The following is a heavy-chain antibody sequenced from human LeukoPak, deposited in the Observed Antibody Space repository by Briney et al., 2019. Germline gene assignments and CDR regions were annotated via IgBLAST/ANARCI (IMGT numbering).Heavy chain of an antibody. CDR2: IKQDGSQK. CDR1: GFTLSTSW. D-gene: IGHD1-1*01. J-gene: IGHJ4*02. CDR3: ARLFRDVTTFDY. V-gene: IGHV3-7*01. Sequence: GGSLRLSCTASGFTLSTSWMSWVRQAPGRGLEWVASIKQDGSQKYYVDSVKGRFPISRDNVQNSLYLQMNSLRAEDTAVYYCARLFRDVTTFDYWGQGTLVTVSS.